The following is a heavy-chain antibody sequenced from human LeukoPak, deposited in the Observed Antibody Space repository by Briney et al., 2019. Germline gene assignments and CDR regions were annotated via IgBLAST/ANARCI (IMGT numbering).Heavy chain of an antibody. CDR2: FDPEDGET. CDR3: ATELRIGWFDP. CDR1: GYTFTSYG. Sequence: ASVKVSCKASGYTFTSYGISWVRQAPGQGLEWMGGFDPEDGETIYAQKFQGRVTMTEDTSTDTAYMELSSLRSEDTAVYYCATELRIGWFDPWGQGTLVTVSS. D-gene: IGHD1-14*01. J-gene: IGHJ5*02. V-gene: IGHV1-24*01.